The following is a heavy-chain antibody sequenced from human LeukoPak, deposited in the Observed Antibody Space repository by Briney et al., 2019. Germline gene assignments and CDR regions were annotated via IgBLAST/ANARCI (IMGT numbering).Heavy chain of an antibody. D-gene: IGHD1-26*01. CDR3: AKHLRATNTYIFFGLDV. J-gene: IGHJ6*02. CDR1: GFTFKDYG. CDR2: INWNGGGT. Sequence: GGSLRLSCAATGFTFKDYGMHWVRQPPGKGLEGVSGINWNGGGTDYADSVKGRFTISRDNAKHSLYLQMTSLRPEDTALYYCAKHLRATNTYIFFGLDVWGQGTTVTVSS. V-gene: IGHV3-9*01.